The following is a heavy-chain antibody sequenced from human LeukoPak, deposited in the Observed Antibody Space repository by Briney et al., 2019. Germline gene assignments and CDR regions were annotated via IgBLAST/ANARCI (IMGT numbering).Heavy chain of an antibody. D-gene: IGHD1-26*01. V-gene: IGHV3-23*01. CDR1: GFTFPSYA. Sequence: GGSLRLSCAASGFTFPSYAMSWVRQAPGKGLEWVSGISGCGFSTYYADSVKGRFTISRDNSKNTLYLQMNSLRAEDTAVYYCAKDLKWELPHPTYFDYWGQGTLATVSS. CDR2: ISGCGFST. CDR3: AKDLKWELPHPTYFDY. J-gene: IGHJ4*02.